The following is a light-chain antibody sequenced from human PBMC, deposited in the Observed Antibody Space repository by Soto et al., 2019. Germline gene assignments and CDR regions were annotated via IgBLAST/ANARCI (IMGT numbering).Light chain of an antibody. J-gene: IGLJ1*01. CDR2: DVS. CDR3: SSYTSSSTLV. V-gene: IGLV2-14*01. CDR1: SSDVGGYNY. Sequence: QSVLTHPASVSWSPGQSITISCTGTSSDVGGYNYVSWYQQHPGKAPKLMIYDVSNRTSGVSNRFSGSKSGNTASLTISGLQAEDEADYYCSSYTSSSTLVFGTGTKVTVL.